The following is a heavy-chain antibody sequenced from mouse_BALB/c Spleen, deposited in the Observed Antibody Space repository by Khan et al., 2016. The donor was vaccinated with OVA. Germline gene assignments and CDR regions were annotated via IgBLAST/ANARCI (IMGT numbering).Heavy chain of an antibody. Sequence: VQLQQPGAELVKSGASVKLSCTASGFNIKDTYIHWMKQGPEQGLEWIGRIDPTNGRTKYDPEFQDKATITADTSSNTAYLQISSLTSEDTGVYYCARGVNYGAWFAYWGQGTLVTVSA. J-gene: IGHJ3*01. CDR1: GFNIKDTY. D-gene: IGHD1-1*01. CDR2: IDPTNGRT. V-gene: IGHV14-3*02. CDR3: ARGVNYGAWFAY.